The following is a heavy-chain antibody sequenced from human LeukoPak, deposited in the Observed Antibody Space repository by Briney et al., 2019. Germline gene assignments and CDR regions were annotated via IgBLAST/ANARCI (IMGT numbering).Heavy chain of an antibody. CDR3: ARVRDIVVVPAAQGAFDI. D-gene: IGHD2-2*01. V-gene: IGHV1-2*02. J-gene: IGHJ3*02. Sequence: ASVKVSCKASRYTFTGYYMHWVRQAPGQGLEWMGWINPNSGGTSYAQKFQGRVTMTRDTSISTAYMELSRLRSDDTAVYYCARVRDIVVVPAAQGAFDIWGQGTMVTVSS. CDR2: INPNSGGT. CDR1: RYTFTGYY.